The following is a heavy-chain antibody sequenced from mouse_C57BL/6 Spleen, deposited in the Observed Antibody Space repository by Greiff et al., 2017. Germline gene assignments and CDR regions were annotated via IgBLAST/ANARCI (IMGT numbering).Heavy chain of an antibody. CDR1: GYTFTDYY. Sequence: EVQLQQSGPELVKPGASVKISCKASGYTFTDYYMNWVKQSHGKSLEWIGDINPNNGGTSYNQKFKGKATLTVDKSSSTAYMELRSLTSEDSAVYYCARNGQIGYWYFDVWGTGTTVTVSS. V-gene: IGHV1-26*01. CDR3: ARNGQIGYWYFDV. CDR2: INPNNGGT. D-gene: IGHD1-1*01. J-gene: IGHJ1*03.